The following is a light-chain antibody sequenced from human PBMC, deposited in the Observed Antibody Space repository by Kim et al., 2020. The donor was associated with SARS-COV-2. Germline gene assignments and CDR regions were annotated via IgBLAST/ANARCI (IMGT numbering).Light chain of an antibody. CDR3: QSADSSGTYE. Sequence: VSPGQTARITCSGDALPKQYAYWYQQKPGQAPVLVIYKDSERPSVIPERFSGSSSGTTVTLTISGVQAEDEADYYCQSADSSGTYEFGGGTQPTVL. V-gene: IGLV3-25*03. CDR2: KDS. J-gene: IGLJ2*01. CDR1: ALPKQY.